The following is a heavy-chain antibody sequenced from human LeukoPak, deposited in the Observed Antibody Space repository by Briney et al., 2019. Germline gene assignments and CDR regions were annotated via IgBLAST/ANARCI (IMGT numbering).Heavy chain of an antibody. J-gene: IGHJ4*02. Sequence: GGSLRLSCAASGFAVSSYAMTWVRQAPGKGLEWVSAISASGGSTYYADSVKGRFTISRDNSRNTLYLQMNGLRAEDTAVYYCAKWLEGGRPDFDSWGQGTLVTVSS. CDR2: ISASGGST. CDR3: AKWLEGGRPDFDS. D-gene: IGHD2-15*01. CDR1: GFAVSSYA. V-gene: IGHV3-23*01.